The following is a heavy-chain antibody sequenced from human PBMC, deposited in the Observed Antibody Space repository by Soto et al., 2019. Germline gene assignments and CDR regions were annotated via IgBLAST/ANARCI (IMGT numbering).Heavy chain of an antibody. V-gene: IGHV4-34*01. CDR2: INHSGST. CDR3: ARVSDYGDIDY. Sequence: SETLSLTCAVYGGSFSGYYWSWIRQPPGKGLEWIGEINHSGSTNYNPSLKSRVTISVDTSKNQFSLKLSSVTAADTAVYYCARVSDYGDIDYWGQGTLVTVSS. CDR1: GGSFSGYY. J-gene: IGHJ4*02. D-gene: IGHD4-17*01.